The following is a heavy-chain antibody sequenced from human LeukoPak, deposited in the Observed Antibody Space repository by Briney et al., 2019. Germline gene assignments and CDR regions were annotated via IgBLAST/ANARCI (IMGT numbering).Heavy chain of an antibody. CDR3: AKDHGIAVAGTAD. CDR2: ISGSGGST. J-gene: IGHJ4*02. CDR1: GFTFSSYA. V-gene: IGHV3-23*01. D-gene: IGHD6-19*01. Sequence: PGGSLRLSCAASGFTFSSYAMSWVRQAPGKGLEWVSAISGSGGSTYYADSVKGRFTISRDNSENTLYLQMNSLRAEDTAVYYCAKDHGIAVAGTADWGQGTLVTVSS.